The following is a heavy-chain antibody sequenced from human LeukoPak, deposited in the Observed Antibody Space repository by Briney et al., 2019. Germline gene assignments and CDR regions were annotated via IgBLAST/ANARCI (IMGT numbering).Heavy chain of an antibody. J-gene: IGHJ4*02. CDR3: ARFITAAGFDY. D-gene: IGHD6-13*01. CDR1: GGSISSYY. CDR2: IYTSGST. V-gene: IGHV4-4*07. Sequence: SETLSLTCTVSGGSISSYYWSWIRQPAGKGLEWIGRIYTSGSTNYNPSLKSRVTMSVVTSKNQFSLNLSSVTAADTAVYYCARFITAAGFDYWGQGTLVTVSS.